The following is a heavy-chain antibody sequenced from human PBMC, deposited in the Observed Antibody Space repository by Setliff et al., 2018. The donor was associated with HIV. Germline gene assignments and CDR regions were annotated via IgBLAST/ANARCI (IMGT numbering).Heavy chain of an antibody. Sequence: SETLSLTCTVSGEPFNGFYWTWIRQPPGKGLEWIGSIYHSGSTYYNPSLKSRVTISVDTSKNQFSLKLSSVTAADTAVYYCARHSGGSFYNFWSGDYYYYGMDVWGQGTTVTVSS. CDR3: ARHSGGSFYNFWSGDYYYYGMDV. V-gene: IGHV4-38-2*02. D-gene: IGHD3-3*01. J-gene: IGHJ6*02. CDR1: GEPFNGFY. CDR2: IYHSGST.